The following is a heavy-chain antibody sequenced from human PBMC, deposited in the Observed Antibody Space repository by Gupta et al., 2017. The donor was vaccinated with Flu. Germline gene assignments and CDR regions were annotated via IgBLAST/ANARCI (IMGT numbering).Heavy chain of an antibody. J-gene: IGHJ4*02. CDR2: IRSKANSYAT. D-gene: IGHD3-10*01. CDR1: GLTFSGSA. CDR3: TRGLWFGEYDY. Sequence: EVQLVESGGGLVQPGGSLKLSCAASGLTFSGSAMHWVRQASGKGLEWVGRIRSKANSYATAYAASVKGRFTISRDDSKNTAYLQMNSLKTEDTAVYYCTRGLWFGEYDYWGQGTLVTVSS. V-gene: IGHV3-73*01.